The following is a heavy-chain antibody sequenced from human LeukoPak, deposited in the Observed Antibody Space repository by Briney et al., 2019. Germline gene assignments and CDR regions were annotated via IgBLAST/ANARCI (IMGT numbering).Heavy chain of an antibody. CDR1: GFIFKNYA. V-gene: IGHV3-23*01. J-gene: IGHJ6*03. CDR3: AKAGVVPAAHYYYYYYMDV. Sequence: GGSLRLSCAASGFIFKNYAMNWVRQAPGKGLEWVSAISGSGGSTYYADSVKGRFTISRDNSKNTLYLQMNSLRAEDTAVYYCAKAGVVPAAHYYYYYYMDVWGKGTTVTVSS. CDR2: ISGSGGST. D-gene: IGHD2-2*01.